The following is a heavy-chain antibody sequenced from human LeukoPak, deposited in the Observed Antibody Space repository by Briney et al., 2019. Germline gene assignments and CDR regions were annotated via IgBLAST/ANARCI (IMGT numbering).Heavy chain of an antibody. CDR2: ISDSGVDT. D-gene: IGHD2-2*01. J-gene: IGHJ4*01. CDR3: ANGNSNSPKDY. CDR1: GFTFSDYA. Sequence: GGSLRLSCAASGFTFSDYAMSWLRQAPGRGLEWVSAISDSGVDTYYADSVKGRFTMFRDNSKSTLYLQMNRLRAEDTAVYYCANGNSNSPKDYWGHGTLVTVSS. V-gene: IGHV3-23*01.